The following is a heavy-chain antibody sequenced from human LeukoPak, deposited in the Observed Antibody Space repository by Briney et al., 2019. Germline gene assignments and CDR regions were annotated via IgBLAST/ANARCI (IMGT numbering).Heavy chain of an antibody. CDR1: GFTFTDYA. CDR3: TRDMRPGGADV. J-gene: IGHJ6*02. CDR2: ILWNGGET. V-gene: IGHV3-9*01. D-gene: IGHD4-17*01. Sequence: GGSLRLSCSISGFTFTDYAVHWVRQVPGKGLEWVSGILWNGGETGYADSVKGRFTISGDKVKNFLYLQMNSLRVEDTALYFCTRDMRPGGADVWGQGTTVTVSS.